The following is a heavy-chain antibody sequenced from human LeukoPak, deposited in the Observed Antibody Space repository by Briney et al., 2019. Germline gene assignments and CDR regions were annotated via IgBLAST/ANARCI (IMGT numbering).Heavy chain of an antibody. CDR1: GFTFSSYG. J-gene: IGHJ4*02. Sequence: GGSLRLSCAASGFTFSSYGMHWVRQAPGKGLEWVAVLCYDGSNKNYADSVKGRFTISRDNSKNTLYLEVNSLRAEDTAVYYGATAPPFYSYGRSTAYYFDYWGEGTLVTVSS. CDR3: ATAPPFYSYGRSTAYYFDY. D-gene: IGHD5-18*01. V-gene: IGHV3-33*01. CDR2: LCYDGSNK.